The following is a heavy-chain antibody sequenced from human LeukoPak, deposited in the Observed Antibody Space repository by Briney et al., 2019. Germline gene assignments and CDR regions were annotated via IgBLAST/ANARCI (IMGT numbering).Heavy chain of an antibody. CDR2: VDPEDGET. CDR3: ARQATSIVGATTNWFDP. V-gene: IGHV1-69-2*01. J-gene: IGHJ5*02. CDR1: GYTFTDYD. Sequence: ASVKVSCKVSGYTFTDYDMHWVQQAPGKGLEWMGLVDPEDGETIYAEKFQGRVTITADKSTSTAYMELSSLRSEGTAVYYCARQATSIVGATTNWFDPWGQGTLVTVSS. D-gene: IGHD1-26*01.